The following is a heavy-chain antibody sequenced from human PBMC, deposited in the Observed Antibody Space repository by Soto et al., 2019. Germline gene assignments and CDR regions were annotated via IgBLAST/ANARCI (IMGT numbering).Heavy chain of an antibody. D-gene: IGHD2-8*01. Sequence: EAQLVESGGGLVQPGGSLRLSCAASGFTFSSFAMHWVRQAPGKGLEYVSSISGSGDRTKYVNSVRGRFTISRDNSKNTVYLQMGSLRVEDMAVYYCARDVYCTRIDCYHAFNFWGQGTMVTVSP. V-gene: IGHV3-64*01. CDR3: ARDVYCTRIDCYHAFNF. J-gene: IGHJ3*01. CDR2: ISGSGDRT. CDR1: GFTFSSFA.